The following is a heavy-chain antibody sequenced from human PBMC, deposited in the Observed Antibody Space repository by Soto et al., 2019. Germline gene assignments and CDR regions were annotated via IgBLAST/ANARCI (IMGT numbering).Heavy chain of an antibody. CDR2: IWYDGSNK. J-gene: IGHJ4*02. Sequence: GGSLRLSCAASGFTFSSYGMHWVRQAPGKGLEWVAVIWYDGSNKYYADSVKGRFTISRDNSKNTLYLQMNSLRAEDTAVYYCARALYGDPVDYWGQGTLVTVSS. D-gene: IGHD4-17*01. CDR3: ARALYGDPVDY. CDR1: GFTFSSYG. V-gene: IGHV3-33*01.